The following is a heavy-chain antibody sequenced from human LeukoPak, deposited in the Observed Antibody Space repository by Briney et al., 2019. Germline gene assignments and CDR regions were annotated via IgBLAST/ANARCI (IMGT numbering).Heavy chain of an antibody. CDR1: GFTLDDFA. D-gene: IGHD2-2*01. CDR3: AKRSQYQLLSYYFDY. Sequence: GGSLRLSCAVPGFTLDDFAMQWVPPAPGGGRGGGSGISWNSGSIGYADSVKGRFTISRDNAKNSLYLQMNSLRAEDTALYYCAKRSQYQLLSYYFDYWGQGTLVTVSS. V-gene: IGHV3-9*01. J-gene: IGHJ4*02. CDR2: ISWNSGSI.